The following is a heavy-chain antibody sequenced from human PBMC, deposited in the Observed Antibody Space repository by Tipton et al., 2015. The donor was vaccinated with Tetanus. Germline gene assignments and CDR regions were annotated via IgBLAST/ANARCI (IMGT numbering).Heavy chain of an antibody. CDR1: GGSLRSGDHY. J-gene: IGHJ4*02. CDR2: IFSTGRT. D-gene: IGHD5-24*01. V-gene: IGHV4-61*08. Sequence: TLSLTCSVSGGSLRSGDHYWSWIRQAPGKGLEWIAYIFSTGRTQYNPSLKSRVTISIDTTKNQFSLHLSSVTAADMAIYYCARTTRRWLHPDFWGQGTLVTVSA. CDR3: ARTTRRWLHPDF.